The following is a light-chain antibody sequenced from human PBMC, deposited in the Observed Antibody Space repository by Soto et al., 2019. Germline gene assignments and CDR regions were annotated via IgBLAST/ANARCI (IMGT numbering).Light chain of an antibody. CDR3: XXXXXFPLT. J-gene: IGKJ4*01. CDR1: QGISSW. V-gene: IGKV1D-12*01. Sequence: DIQMTQSPSSVSASVGDRVTITCRASQGISSWLAWYQQKPGKAPNLLIYAASSLQSGVPSRFSGSGSGTDFTLTISSLQPXXXXXXXXXXXXXFPLTFGGGTKVEIK. CDR2: AAS.